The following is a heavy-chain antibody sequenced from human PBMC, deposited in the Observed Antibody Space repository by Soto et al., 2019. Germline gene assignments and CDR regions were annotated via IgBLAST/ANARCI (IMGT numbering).Heavy chain of an antibody. D-gene: IGHD1-1*01. CDR3: ARVERRVLWFDP. J-gene: IGHJ5*02. CDR1: GGSISSGGYY. Sequence: SETLSLTCTVSGGSISSGGYYWSWIRQHPGKGLEWIGYIYYSGSTYYNPSLKSRVTISVDTSKNQFSLKLSSVTAADTAVYYCARVERRVLWFDPWGQGTLVTVS. V-gene: IGHV4-31*03. CDR2: IYYSGST.